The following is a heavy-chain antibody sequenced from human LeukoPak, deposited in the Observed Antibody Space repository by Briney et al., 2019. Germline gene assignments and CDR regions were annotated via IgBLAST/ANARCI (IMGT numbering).Heavy chain of an antibody. CDR3: ARDVFLGAVAGRRADY. D-gene: IGHD6-19*01. J-gene: IGHJ4*02. CDR2: IIPIFGTA. CDR1: GGTFSSYA. Sequence: SVKVSCKASGGTFSSYAISWVRQAPGQGLEWMGGIIPIFGTANYAQKFQGRVTITADESTSTAYMELSSLRSEDTAVYYCARDVFLGAVAGRRADYWGQGTLVTVSS. V-gene: IGHV1-69*13.